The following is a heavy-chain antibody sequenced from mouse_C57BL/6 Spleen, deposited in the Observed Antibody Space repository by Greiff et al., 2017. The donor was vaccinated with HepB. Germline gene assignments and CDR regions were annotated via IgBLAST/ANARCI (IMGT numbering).Heavy chain of an antibody. CDR3: TTVTTVVAPY. V-gene: IGHV14-4*01. Sequence: EVQLQQSGAELVMPGASVKLSCTASGFNIKDDYMHWVKQRPEQGLEWIGWIDPENGDTEYASKFQGKATITADTSSNTAYLQLSSLTSEDTAVYYCTTVTTVVAPYWGQGTTLTVSS. J-gene: IGHJ2*01. CDR2: IDPENGDT. D-gene: IGHD1-1*01. CDR1: GFNIKDDY.